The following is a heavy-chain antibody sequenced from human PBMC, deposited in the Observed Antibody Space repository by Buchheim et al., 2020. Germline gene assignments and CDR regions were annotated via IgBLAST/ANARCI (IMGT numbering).Heavy chain of an antibody. D-gene: IGHD3-9*01. V-gene: IGHV1-2*06. CDR3: ARGGDILTGYYGYYYYGMDV. J-gene: IGHJ6*02. Sequence: QVQLVQSGAEVKKPGASVKVSCKASGYTFTGYYMHWVRQAPGQGLEWMGRINPNSGGTNYAQKFQGRVTMTRNTSISTAYMELSSLRSEDTAVYYCARGGDILTGYYGYYYYGMDVWGQGTT. CDR1: GYTFTGYY. CDR2: INPNSGGT.